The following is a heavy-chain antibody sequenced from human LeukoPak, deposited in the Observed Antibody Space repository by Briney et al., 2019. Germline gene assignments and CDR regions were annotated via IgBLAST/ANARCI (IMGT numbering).Heavy chain of an antibody. CDR1: GFTFSSYS. V-gene: IGHV3-21*01. CDR3: AREQSAAMDV. Sequence: PGGSLRLSCAPSGFTFSSYSALWVRHARGKGREWVSSISSSSSYIYYADSVEGRYNITRDNAKNSVYLQMTSLRGEDTAVYYCAREQSAAMDVWGQGTTVTVSS. J-gene: IGHJ6*02. CDR2: ISSSSSYI. D-gene: IGHD4-11*01.